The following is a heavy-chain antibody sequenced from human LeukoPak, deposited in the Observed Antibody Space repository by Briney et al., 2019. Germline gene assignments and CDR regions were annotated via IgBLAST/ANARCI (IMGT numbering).Heavy chain of an antibody. CDR3: AKDVYSSSWYGINPHYYYYMDV. CDR1: GFTFSSYA. J-gene: IGHJ6*03. V-gene: IGHV3-30*04. Sequence: GGSLRLSCAASGFTFSSYAMHWVRQAPGKWLEWVAIISYDGSNKYYADSVKGRFTISRDNSKNTLYLQVNSLRAEDTAVYYCAKDVYSSSWYGINPHYYYYMDVWGKGTTVTVSS. D-gene: IGHD6-13*01. CDR2: ISYDGSNK.